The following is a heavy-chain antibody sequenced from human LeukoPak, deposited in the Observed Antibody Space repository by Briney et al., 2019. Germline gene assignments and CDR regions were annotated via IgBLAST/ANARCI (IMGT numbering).Heavy chain of an antibody. Sequence: GGSLRLSCAASGFTSSDYTMNWVRQAPGKGLEWVSSIGSSGAYIYYADSVKGRFTISRDNAKNSLYLQMNSLRGEDTAVYYCARGGRRFWGQGTLVTVSS. J-gene: IGHJ4*02. V-gene: IGHV3-21*06. CDR3: ARGGRRF. CDR2: IGSSGAYI. D-gene: IGHD3-16*01. CDR1: GFTSSDYT.